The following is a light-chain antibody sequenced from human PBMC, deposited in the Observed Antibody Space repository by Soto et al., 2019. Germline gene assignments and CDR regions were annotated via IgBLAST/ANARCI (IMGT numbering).Light chain of an antibody. J-gene: IGLJ1*01. CDR1: SGDIGSYNR. V-gene: IGLV2-14*01. CDR3: SSYTNINTGACV. CDR2: EVT. Sequence: QSALTQPASVSGSPGQSITISCTGTSGDIGSYNRVSWYQQHPGKAPKLIIYEVTDRPSGVSNRFPGSKSGNTASLTISGPQAEDEAEYYYSSYTNINTGACVFGTGTKLTVL.